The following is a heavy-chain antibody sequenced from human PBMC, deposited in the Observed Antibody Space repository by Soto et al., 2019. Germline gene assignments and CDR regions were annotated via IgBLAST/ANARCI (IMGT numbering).Heavy chain of an antibody. Sequence: SVKVSCKASGGTFSSYAISWVRQAPGQGLEWMGGIIPIFGTANYAQKFQGRVTITADESTSTAYMELSSLRSEDTAVYYCARDTTTGDAFDIWDQGTMVTVSS. V-gene: IGHV1-69*13. CDR1: GGTFSSYA. CDR3: ARDTTTGDAFDI. J-gene: IGHJ3*02. D-gene: IGHD1-26*01. CDR2: IIPIFGTA.